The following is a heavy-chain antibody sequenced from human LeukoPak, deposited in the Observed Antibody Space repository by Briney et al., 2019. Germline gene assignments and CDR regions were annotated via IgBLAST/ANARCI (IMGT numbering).Heavy chain of an antibody. V-gene: IGHV3-23*01. D-gene: IGHD5-18*01. CDR3: ARRKDSAMAPFDY. J-gene: IGHJ4*02. CDR2: ISSSGGST. Sequence: GGSLRLSCAASGFTFSSYAMSWVRQAPGKGLEWVSAISSSGGSTYYADSVKGRLTISRDNSKNTLYLQMSRLRAEDTAVYYCARRKDSAMAPFDYWGQGTLVTVSS. CDR1: GFTFSSYA.